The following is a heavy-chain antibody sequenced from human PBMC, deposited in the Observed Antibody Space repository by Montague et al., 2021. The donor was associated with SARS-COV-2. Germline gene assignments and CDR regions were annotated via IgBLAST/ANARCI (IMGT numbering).Heavy chain of an antibody. CDR3: AHRRPSFDRGWFDP. CDR2: IYWDDDK. CDR1: GFSLSTSGVG. D-gene: IGHD2-2*01. Sequence: PALVKPTQTLTLTCTFSGFSLSTSGVGVGWIRQPPGKALEWLALIYWDDDKRYSPSLKSRLTITNDTSKNQVVLTMTNMDPVDTATDYCAHRRPSFDRGWFDPWGQGTLVTVSS. V-gene: IGHV2-5*02. J-gene: IGHJ5*02.